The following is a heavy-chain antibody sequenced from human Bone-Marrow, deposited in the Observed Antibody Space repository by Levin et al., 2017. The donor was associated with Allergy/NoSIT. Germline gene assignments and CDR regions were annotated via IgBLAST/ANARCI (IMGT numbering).Heavy chain of an antibody. V-gene: IGHV3-23*01. CDR3: AKAPDYDFWSGYNYMDV. J-gene: IGHJ6*03. CDR1: GFTFSNYA. CDR2: ISGSGGST. D-gene: IGHD3-3*01. Sequence: LSLTCAASGFTFSNYAMSWVRQAPGKGLEWVSAISGSGGSTYYADSVKGRFTISRDNSKNTLYLQMNSLRAEDTAVYYCAKAPDYDFWSGYNYMDVWGKGTTVTVSS.